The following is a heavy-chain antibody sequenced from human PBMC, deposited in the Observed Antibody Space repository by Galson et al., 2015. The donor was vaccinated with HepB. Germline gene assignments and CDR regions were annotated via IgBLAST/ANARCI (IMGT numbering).Heavy chain of an antibody. D-gene: IGHD3-3*01. Sequence: SLRLSCAASGFTFSSYWMSWVRQAPGKGLEWVANIKQDGSEKYYVDSVKGRFTISRDNAKNSLYLQMNSLRAEDTAVYYCARGPLYYDFWSGYYDGMDVWGQGTTVTVSS. CDR1: GFTFSSYW. CDR2: IKQDGSEK. CDR3: ARGPLYYDFWSGYYDGMDV. V-gene: IGHV3-7*03. J-gene: IGHJ6*02.